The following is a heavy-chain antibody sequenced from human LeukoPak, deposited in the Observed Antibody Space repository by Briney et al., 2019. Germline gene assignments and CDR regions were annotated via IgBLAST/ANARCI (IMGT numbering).Heavy chain of an antibody. CDR2: IKQDGSEK. J-gene: IGHJ4*02. D-gene: IGHD4-17*01. Sequence: GGSLRLSCAASGITFSSHWMSWVRQAAGKGLEWVANIKQDGSEKYYVDSVKGRFTISRDNAKNSLYLQMNSLRAEDTAVYYCATRTTVTHSTWGQGTLVTVSS. CDR3: ATRTTVTHST. V-gene: IGHV3-7*01. CDR1: GITFSSHW.